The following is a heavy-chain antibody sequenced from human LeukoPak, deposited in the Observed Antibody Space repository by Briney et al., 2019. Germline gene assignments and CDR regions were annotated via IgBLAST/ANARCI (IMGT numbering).Heavy chain of an antibody. D-gene: IGHD6-19*01. CDR3: ARDRGSGWYGDLGY. J-gene: IGHJ4*02. CDR2: ISGISDYI. V-gene: IGHV3-21*06. Sequence: PGGSLRLSCAASGFPFGTFSMNWVRQAPGKGLEWVSSISGISDYIFYGDSVKGRLTTSRDNAKNLLYLQMDSLRVEDTAVYFCARDRGSGWYGDLGYWGQRTLVTVSS. CDR1: GFPFGTFS.